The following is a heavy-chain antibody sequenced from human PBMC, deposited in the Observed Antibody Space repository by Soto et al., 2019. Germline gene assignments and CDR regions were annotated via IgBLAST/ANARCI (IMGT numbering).Heavy chain of an antibody. Sequence: PGGSLRLSCAASGFPFSTYGMHWFRQAPGRGLEWVALIWSDGSRKYYAGSVKGRFTISRDNSKNTLYLQMNSLRAEDTAVYYCARVFDTYYFDLWGQGT. CDR3: ARVFDTYYFDL. V-gene: IGHV3-33*01. CDR2: IWSDGSRK. CDR1: GFPFSTYG. J-gene: IGHJ4*02. D-gene: IGHD3-9*01.